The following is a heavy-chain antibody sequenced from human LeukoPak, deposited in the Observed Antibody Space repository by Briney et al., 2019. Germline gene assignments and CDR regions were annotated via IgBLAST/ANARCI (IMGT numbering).Heavy chain of an antibody. Sequence: PSETLSLTCTVSGGSISSYYWSWIRQPPGKGLEWIGYIYYSGDTRYNPSLQNRVSVSVDTSKNQFSLKLRSVTAADTAVYYCVRGPYGASISNWFDPWGQGIPVTVSS. CDR1: GGSISSYY. V-gene: IGHV4-59*01. CDR3: VRGPYGASISNWFDP. D-gene: IGHD4/OR15-4a*01. CDR2: IYYSGDT. J-gene: IGHJ5*02.